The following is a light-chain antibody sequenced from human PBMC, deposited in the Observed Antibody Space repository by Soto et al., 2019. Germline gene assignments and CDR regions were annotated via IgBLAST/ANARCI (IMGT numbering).Light chain of an antibody. V-gene: IGKV1-39*01. CDR3: QQSYSTPWT. CDR1: QSISSY. Sequence: DIQMTQSPSSLSASVGDRVTMTSRSSQSISSYLNWYQQKPGKAPKLLIYAASSLQSGVPSRFSGSGSGTDFTLTISSLQPEDFATYYCQQSYSTPWTFGQGTKVDIK. CDR2: AAS. J-gene: IGKJ1*01.